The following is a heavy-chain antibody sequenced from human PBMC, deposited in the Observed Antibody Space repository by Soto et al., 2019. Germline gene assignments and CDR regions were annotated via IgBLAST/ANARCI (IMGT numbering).Heavy chain of an antibody. D-gene: IGHD3-22*01. V-gene: IGHV1-18*01. CDR1: GYTLTSDG. Sequence: ASVKVSRKASGYTLTSDGISWLRHAPGQGLEWMGWISAYNGNTNYAQKLQGRVTMTTDTSTSTAYMELRSLRSDDTAVYYCARWDDSSGQYGMDVWGQGTTVTVSS. CDR2: ISAYNGNT. CDR3: ARWDDSSGQYGMDV. J-gene: IGHJ6*02.